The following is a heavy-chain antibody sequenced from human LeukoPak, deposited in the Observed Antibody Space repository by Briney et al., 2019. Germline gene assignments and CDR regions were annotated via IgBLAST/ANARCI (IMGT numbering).Heavy chain of an antibody. CDR1: GFTFSGYE. CDR3: ARVRPGSYFDY. J-gene: IGHJ4*02. Sequence: GGSLRLSCAASGFTFSGYEMNWVRQAPGRGLEWVSYISFSGDIIHYADSVKGRFTVSRENTKNSLYLQMNSLRAEDTAVYYCARVRPGSYFDYWGQGTLVTVSS. V-gene: IGHV3-48*03. CDR2: ISFSGDII. D-gene: IGHD1-1*01.